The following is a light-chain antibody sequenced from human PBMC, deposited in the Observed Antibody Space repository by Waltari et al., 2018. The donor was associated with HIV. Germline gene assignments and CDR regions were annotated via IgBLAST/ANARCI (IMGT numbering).Light chain of an antibody. V-gene: IGLV2-23*02. CDR3: CSYAGSGLV. CDR1: SSDVGAYTL. J-gene: IGLJ3*02. CDR2: EVT. Sequence: QSALTPSASVSGSPGQSLTISCPGTSSDVGAYTLVSWYQQHPGEVPKLLIYEVTKRPSGVSTRFSGSKSANTASLTISGLQAEDEADYYCCSYAGSGLVFGGGTKLTVL.